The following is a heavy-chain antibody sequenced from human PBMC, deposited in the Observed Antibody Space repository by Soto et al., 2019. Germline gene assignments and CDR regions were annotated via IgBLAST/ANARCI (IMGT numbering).Heavy chain of an antibody. CDR1: GGSISSGGYY. CDR3: ARVLVRLWFGELLGGHFDY. V-gene: IGHV4-31*03. J-gene: IGHJ4*02. CDR2: IYYSGST. D-gene: IGHD3-10*01. Sequence: QVQLQESGPGLVKPSQTLSLTCTVSGGSISSGGYYWSWIRQHPGKGLEWIGYIYYSGSTYYNPSLKSRVTMSVDLSKNPFSLELSSVTAADTAVYYCARVLVRLWFGELLGGHFDYWGQGTLVTVSS.